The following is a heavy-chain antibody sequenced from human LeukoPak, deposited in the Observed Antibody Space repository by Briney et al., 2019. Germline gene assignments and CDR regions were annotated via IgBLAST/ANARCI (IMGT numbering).Heavy chain of an antibody. CDR3: ARGAKRELPYYFDY. J-gene: IGHJ4*02. V-gene: IGHV4-39*07. D-gene: IGHD1-26*01. CDR1: GGSISSSSYY. Sequence: KTSETLSLTCTVSGGSISSSSYYWGWIRQPPGKGLEWIGSIYYSGSTYYNPSLKSRVTISVDTSKNQFSLKLSSVTAADTAVYYCARGAKRELPYYFDYWGQGTLVTVSS. CDR2: IYYSGST.